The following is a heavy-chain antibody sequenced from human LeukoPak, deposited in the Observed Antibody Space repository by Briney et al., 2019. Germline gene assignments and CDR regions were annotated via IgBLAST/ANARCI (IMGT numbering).Heavy chain of an antibody. CDR3: AKDPADCSGGSCYSTLLDY. J-gene: IGHJ4*02. Sequence: PGGSLRLSCAASGFVFSSYAMTWVRQAPGKGLEWVSAINGRAVSTYYADSVKGRFTISRDNSKKMLYLQMNSLRAEDTAVYYCAKDPADCSGGSCYSTLLDYWGQGTLATVSS. CDR1: GFVFSSYA. V-gene: IGHV3-23*01. CDR2: INGRAVST. D-gene: IGHD2-15*01.